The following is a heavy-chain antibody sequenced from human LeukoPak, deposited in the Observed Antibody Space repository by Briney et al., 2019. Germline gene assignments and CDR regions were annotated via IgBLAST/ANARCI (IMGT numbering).Heavy chain of an antibody. J-gene: IGHJ6*02. D-gene: IGHD6-6*01. Sequence: ASMKVSCKASGYTFSSYDINWVRQAAGQGLEWMGWMNPNSGNTGYAQKFQGRVTMTRNTSISTAYMELSSLRSEDTAVYYCASYSSSSLYYYYGMDVWGQGTTVTVSS. CDR3: ASYSSSSLYYYYGMDV. CDR2: MNPNSGNT. CDR1: GYTFSSYD. V-gene: IGHV1-8*01.